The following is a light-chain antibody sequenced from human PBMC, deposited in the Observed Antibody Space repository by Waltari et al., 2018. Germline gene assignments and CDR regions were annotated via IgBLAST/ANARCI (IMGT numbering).Light chain of an antibody. CDR2: SNN. V-gene: IGLV1-44*01. CDR3: AAWDDSLNAPYV. J-gene: IGLJ1*01. CDR1: SPNIGSNT. Sequence: QSVLTQPPSASGTPGQRVTISCSGSSPNIGSNTVNCYQQLPGTAPKLLIYSNNQRPSGVPDRFSGSKSGTSASLAISGLQSEDEADYYCAAWDDSLNAPYVFGTGTKVTVL.